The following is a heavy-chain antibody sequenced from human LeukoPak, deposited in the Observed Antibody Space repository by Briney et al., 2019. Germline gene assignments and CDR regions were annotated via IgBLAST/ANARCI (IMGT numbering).Heavy chain of an antibody. D-gene: IGHD3-22*01. Sequence: GASVKVSCKASGGTFSSYAISWVRQAPGQGLEWMGGIIPIFGTANYAQKFQGRVTITADKSTSTAYMVLSSLRSEDTAVYYCASSFDSSGHYYVSQHWGQGTLVTVSS. CDR3: ASSFDSSGHYYVSQH. V-gene: IGHV1-69*06. CDR1: GGTFSSYA. CDR2: IIPIFGTA. J-gene: IGHJ1*01.